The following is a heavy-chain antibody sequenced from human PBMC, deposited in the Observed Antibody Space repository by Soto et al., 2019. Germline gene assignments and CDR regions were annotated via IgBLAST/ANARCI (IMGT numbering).Heavy chain of an antibody. D-gene: IGHD3-10*01. CDR1: GGSISSSSYY. J-gene: IGHJ5*02. Sequence: QLQLQESGPGLVKPSETLSLTCTVSGGSISSSSYYWGWIRQPPGKGLEWIGSIYYSGSTYYNPSLKSRVTISVDTSKNQFSLKLSSVTAADTAVYYCARQMDGSGWDGWFDPWGQGTLVTVSS. V-gene: IGHV4-39*01. CDR3: ARQMDGSGWDGWFDP. CDR2: IYYSGST.